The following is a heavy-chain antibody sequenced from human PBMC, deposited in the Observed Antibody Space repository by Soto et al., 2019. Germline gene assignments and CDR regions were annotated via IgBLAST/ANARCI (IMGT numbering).Heavy chain of an antibody. D-gene: IGHD6-13*01. V-gene: IGHV4-61*01. CDR1: GGSVSSGSYY. J-gene: IGHJ6*02. CDR3: ARGLGYSSSWYLGKNYGMDV. CDR2: IYYSGST. Sequence: SETLSLTCTVSGGSVSSGSYYWSWIRQPPGKGLEWIGYIYYSGSTNYNPSLKSRVTISVDTSKNQFSLKLSSVTAADTAVYYCARGLGYSSSWYLGKNYGMDVWGQGTTVTVSS.